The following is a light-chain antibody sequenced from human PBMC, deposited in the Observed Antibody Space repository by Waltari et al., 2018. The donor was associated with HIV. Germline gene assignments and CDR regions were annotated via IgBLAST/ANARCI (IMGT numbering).Light chain of an antibody. Sequence: DIQMTQSPSSLSASVGDRVTITCRASQSIDTFLNWYQQKPGKAPKLLIYSTSRLQSGVPSRFTGSGSGTDFALTVSSLQPEDFGTYYCQQSYGTPLTFGQGTKVEIK. CDR2: STS. J-gene: IGKJ1*01. V-gene: IGKV1-39*01. CDR1: QSIDTF. CDR3: QQSYGTPLT.